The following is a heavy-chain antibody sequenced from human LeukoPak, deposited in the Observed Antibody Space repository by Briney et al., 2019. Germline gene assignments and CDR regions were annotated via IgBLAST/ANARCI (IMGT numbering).Heavy chain of an antibody. CDR3: ARRRITMVRGVIIPGASYFAY. CDR1: GYSFTSYW. Sequence: GESLKISCKGSGYSFTSYWIGWVRQMPGKGLEWMGIIYPGDSDTRYSPSFQGQVTISADKSISTAYLQWSSLKASDTAMYYCARRRITMVRGVIIPGASYFAYWGQGPLVTVSS. D-gene: IGHD3-10*01. CDR2: IYPGDSDT. J-gene: IGHJ4*02. V-gene: IGHV5-51*01.